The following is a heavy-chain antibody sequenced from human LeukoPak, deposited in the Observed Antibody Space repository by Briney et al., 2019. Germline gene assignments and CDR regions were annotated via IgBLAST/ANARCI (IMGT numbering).Heavy chain of an antibody. J-gene: IGHJ4*02. CDR1: GGSISSYY. Sequence: SETLSLTCTVSGGSISSYYWSWIRQPPGKGLEWIGCIYNSGSTNYNPSLKSRVTISVDTSKNQFSLKLSSVTAADTAVYYCARETSKESGSGWYPFFYYWGEGTLVTVSS. CDR2: IYNSGST. D-gene: IGHD6-19*01. V-gene: IGHV4-59*01. CDR3: ARETSKESGSGWYPFFYY.